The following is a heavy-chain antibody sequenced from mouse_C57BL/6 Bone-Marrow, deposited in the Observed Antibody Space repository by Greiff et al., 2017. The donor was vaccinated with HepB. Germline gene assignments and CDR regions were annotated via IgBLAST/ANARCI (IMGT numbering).Heavy chain of an antibody. D-gene: IGHD4-1*01. Sequence: QVQLQQPGAELVKPGASVKLSCKASGYTFTSYWMHWVKQRPGQGLEWIGMIHPNGGSTNYNEKFKSKATLTVDKSSSTAYMQLSSLTSEDSAVYYGARAELTGTNWYFDVWGTGTTVTVSS. CDR1: GYTFTSYW. J-gene: IGHJ1*03. CDR2: IHPNGGST. CDR3: ARAELTGTNWYFDV. V-gene: IGHV1-64*01.